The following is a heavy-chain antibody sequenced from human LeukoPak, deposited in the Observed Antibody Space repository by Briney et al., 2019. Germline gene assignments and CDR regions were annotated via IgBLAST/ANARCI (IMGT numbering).Heavy chain of an antibody. CDR1: GDSITRGTYY. D-gene: IGHD4-17*01. CDR2: IHTSSRV. CDR3: ARDRGNGDYGDYFDS. Sequence: SETLSLTCTVSGDSITRGTYYWNWIRQPAGKGLEWIGRIHTSSRVNYNPSLKSRVTISIDTSRNLVSLRLASVTAADAAVYYCARDRGNGDYGDYFDSWGQGTLVSVSS. V-gene: IGHV4-61*02. J-gene: IGHJ4*02.